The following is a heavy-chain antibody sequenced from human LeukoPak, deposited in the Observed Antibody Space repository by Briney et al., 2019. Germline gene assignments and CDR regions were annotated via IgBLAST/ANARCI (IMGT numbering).Heavy chain of an antibody. Sequence: PGGSLRLSCVSSGFSFSNYAMSWVRQAPGKGLEWVSSISGSGGSTHYADSVKGRFTISRDKTKNTLYLQMNSLRAEDTAVYYCAKSAYYDASGYYREYYFDYWGHGTLVTVSS. CDR2: ISGSGGST. V-gene: IGHV3-23*01. D-gene: IGHD3-22*01. CDR1: GFSFSNYA. J-gene: IGHJ4*01. CDR3: AKSAYYDASGYYREYYFDY.